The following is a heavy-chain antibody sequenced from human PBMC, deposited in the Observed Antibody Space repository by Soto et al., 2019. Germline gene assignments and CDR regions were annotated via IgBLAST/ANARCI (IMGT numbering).Heavy chain of an antibody. V-gene: IGHV3-23*01. CDR2: ISGSGGST. CDR1: GFTFSSYA. J-gene: IGHJ4*02. CDR3: AKGLGFGKLLGSPDY. D-gene: IGHD3-10*01. Sequence: EVQLLESGGGLVQPGGSLRLSCAASGFTFSSYAMSWVRQAPGKGLEWVSAISGSGGSTYYADSVKGRFTISRDNTKNTQNLQMNSVRAEDTAVDYCAKGLGFGKLLGSPDYWGQGTLVTVSS.